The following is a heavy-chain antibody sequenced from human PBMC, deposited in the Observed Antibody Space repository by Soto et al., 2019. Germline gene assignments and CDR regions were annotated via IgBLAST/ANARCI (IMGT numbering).Heavy chain of an antibody. J-gene: IGHJ4*02. V-gene: IGHV1-69*02. CDR3: ASGLYYYDSSGYSTSY. Sequence: AASVKVSCKASGGTFSSYTISWVRQAPGQGLEWMGRIIPILGIANYAQKFQGRVTITADKSTSTAYMELSSLRSEDTAVYYCASGLYYYDSSGYSTSYWGQGTLVTVSS. D-gene: IGHD3-22*01. CDR2: IIPILGIA. CDR1: GGTFSSYT.